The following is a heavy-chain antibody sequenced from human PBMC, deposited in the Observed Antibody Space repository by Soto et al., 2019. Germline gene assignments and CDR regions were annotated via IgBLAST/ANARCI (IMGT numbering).Heavy chain of an antibody. CDR2: ITSSGSST. CDR1: GFIFSDYA. V-gene: IGHV3-23*01. D-gene: IGHD5-12*01. J-gene: IGHJ4*02. Sequence: EVQLLESGGGGVQPGGSLRLSCAASGFIFSDYAMTWVRQTPGKGLEWVSAITSSGSSTYFADSLKGRITISRDNSKNMLSLQMASLRVEDTAIYYCAKGVEGYVVSSFDSWGQGALVTVSS. CDR3: AKGVEGYVVSSFDS.